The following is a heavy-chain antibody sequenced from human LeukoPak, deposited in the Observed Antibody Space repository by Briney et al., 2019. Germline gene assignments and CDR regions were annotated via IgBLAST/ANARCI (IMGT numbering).Heavy chain of an antibody. J-gene: IGHJ5*02. V-gene: IGHV1-18*01. D-gene: IGHD3-22*01. CDR2: ISAYNGNT. CDR3: ARVRYYYDSNDP. Sequence: ASVKVSCKASGYTFTSYGISWVRQAAGQGLEWMGWISAYNGNTNYAQKLQGRVTMTTDTSTSTAYMELRSLRSDDTAVYYCARVRYYYDSNDPWGQGTPVTVSS. CDR1: GYTFTSYG.